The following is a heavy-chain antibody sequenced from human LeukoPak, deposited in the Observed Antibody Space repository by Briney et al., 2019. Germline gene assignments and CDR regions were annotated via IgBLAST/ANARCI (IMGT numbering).Heavy chain of an antibody. CDR3: AKALQAWGVFGC. CDR1: GFTFSSYA. J-gene: IGHJ4*02. V-gene: IGHV3-23*01. CDR2: ISESGGRT. Sequence: GGSLRLSCAASGFTFSSYAMSWVRQTPGKGLEWVSIISESGGRTYYADSVKGRFTISRDNSKNTLYLQMNSLRAEDTAVYYCAKALQAWGVFGCWGQGTLVTVSS. D-gene: IGHD3-16*01.